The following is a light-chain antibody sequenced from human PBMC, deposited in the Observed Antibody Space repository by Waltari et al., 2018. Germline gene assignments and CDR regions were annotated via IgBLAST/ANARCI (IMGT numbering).Light chain of an antibody. CDR2: SAS. CDR1: QGISSY. V-gene: IGKV1-9*01. Sequence: DIQLTQSPSFLSASVGDRVTITCRASQGISSYLAWYQQNPGSAPKLLFYSASTLQSGVPSRFSGSGSGTEFTLTISSLQPEDFATYYCQKLNSYPPTTFGQGTRLEIK. CDR3: QKLNSYPPTT. J-gene: IGKJ5*01.